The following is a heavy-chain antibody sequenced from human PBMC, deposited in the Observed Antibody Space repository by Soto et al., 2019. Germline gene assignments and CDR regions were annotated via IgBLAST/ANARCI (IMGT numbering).Heavy chain of an antibody. CDR1: GFTFSDAW. J-gene: IGHJ6*02. V-gene: IGHV3-15*01. CDR3: TTASANNWKRFRSYYYGMDV. CDR2: IKSKSDGGTT. Sequence: GGSLRLSCAASGFTFSDAWMSWVRQAPGKGLEWIGRIKSKSDGGTTDYVAPVKGRFTISRDDSKNTLFLQMNSLKTEYTAVYSCTTASANNWKRFRSYYYGMDVWGQGTTVTVSS. D-gene: IGHD1-20*01.